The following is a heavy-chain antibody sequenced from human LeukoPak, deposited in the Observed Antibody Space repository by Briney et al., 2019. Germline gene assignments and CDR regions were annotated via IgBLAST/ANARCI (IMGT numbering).Heavy chain of an antibody. Sequence: ASVKVSCKASGYTFTKYAISWVRQAPGQGLEWMGWTSSYNGDTSYAQKFQGRVTMTTDTSTRNAYMELRSLRSDDTAVYYCARDFGGFGAGIPDLDYWGQGTLVTVSS. V-gene: IGHV1-18*01. CDR3: ARDFGGFGAGIPDLDY. CDR1: GYTFTKYA. CDR2: TSSYNGDT. D-gene: IGHD3-16*01. J-gene: IGHJ4*02.